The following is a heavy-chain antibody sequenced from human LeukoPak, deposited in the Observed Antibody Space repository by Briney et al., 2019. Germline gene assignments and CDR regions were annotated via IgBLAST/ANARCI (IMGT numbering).Heavy chain of an antibody. CDR3: AKEPRGYYYGSGSSPYYFDY. Sequence: PGGSLRLSCAASGFTFSSYAMSWVRQAPGKGLEWVSGISGSGGSTYYTDSVKGRFAISRDNSKNTLYLQMNSLRAEDTAVYYCAKEPRGYYYGSGSSPYYFDYWGQGTLVTVSS. CDR1: GFTFSSYA. J-gene: IGHJ4*02. CDR2: ISGSGGST. V-gene: IGHV3-23*01. D-gene: IGHD3-10*01.